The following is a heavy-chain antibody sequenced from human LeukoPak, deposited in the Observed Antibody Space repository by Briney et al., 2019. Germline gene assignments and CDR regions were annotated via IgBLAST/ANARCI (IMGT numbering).Heavy chain of an antibody. CDR1: GFTFSNYA. J-gene: IGHJ4*02. CDR3: AKDRGDGVPTMVLDY. Sequence: PGGSLRLSCEASGFTFSNYAMSWVRQAPGKGLEWVSSIRASGGSTYYADSVKGRFTISRDNSKNTLFLQMNSLRAEDMAVYYCAKDRGDGVPTMVLDYWGQGILVTVSS. CDR2: IRASGGST. D-gene: IGHD5-12*01. V-gene: IGHV3-23*01.